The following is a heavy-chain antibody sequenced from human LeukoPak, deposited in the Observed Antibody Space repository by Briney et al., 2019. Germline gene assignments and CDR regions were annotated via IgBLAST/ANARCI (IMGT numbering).Heavy chain of an antibody. CDR3: VRDYCSSTSCLFDY. J-gene: IGHJ4*02. CDR1: GYTFTGYH. Sequence: ASVKVSCKASGYTFTGYHMHWVRQAPGQGLEWMGRINPNTGGTDYAQKFQGRVTMTRDTSISTAYMDLSRLRSDDTAVYYCVRDYCSSTSCLFDYWGQGTLVTVSS. D-gene: IGHD2-2*01. V-gene: IGHV1-2*06. CDR2: INPNTGGT.